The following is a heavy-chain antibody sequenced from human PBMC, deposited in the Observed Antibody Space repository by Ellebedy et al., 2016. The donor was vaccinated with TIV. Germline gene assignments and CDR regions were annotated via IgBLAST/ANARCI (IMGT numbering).Heavy chain of an antibody. CDR1: GFTFSSYS. CDR2: ISSSSSYI. V-gene: IGHV3-21*01. D-gene: IGHD3-22*01. Sequence: GGSLRLSCAASGFTFSSYSMNWVRQAPGKGLEWVSSISSSSSYIYYADSVKGRFTISRDNAKNSLYLQMNSLRAEDTAVYYCARVHDSSGYGLVDYWGQGTLVTVSS. J-gene: IGHJ4*02. CDR3: ARVHDSSGYGLVDY.